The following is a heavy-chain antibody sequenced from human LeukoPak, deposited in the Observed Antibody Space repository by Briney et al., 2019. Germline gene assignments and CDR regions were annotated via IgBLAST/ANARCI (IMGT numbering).Heavy chain of an antibody. CDR3: ARGQGTVTTH. J-gene: IGHJ4*02. D-gene: IGHD4-17*01. V-gene: IGHV4-34*01. CDR1: GGSFSGYY. CDR2: INHSGSA. Sequence: SETLSLTCAVYGGSFSGYYWTWIRQPPGKGLEWIGEINHSGSANYNPSLMSRVTISLDTSKNHFSQNLSSVTAADTAVYYCARGQGTVTTHWGQGTLVTVSS.